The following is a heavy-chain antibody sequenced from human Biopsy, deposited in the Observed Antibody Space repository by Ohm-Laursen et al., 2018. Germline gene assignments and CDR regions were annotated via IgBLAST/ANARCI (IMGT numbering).Heavy chain of an antibody. J-gene: IGHJ4*02. D-gene: IGHD5-24*01. CDR2: IYSGGDT. Sequence: SLRLSCTGTGSTGYNNNMNWVRKGIGKGLERGLLIYSGGDTRDADSVKGRFTISRDSSKNTLYPQMNSLRVEDTAVYYCARGPSGVATIGRGQGTLVTVSS. CDR1: GSTGYNNN. CDR3: ARGPSGVATIG. V-gene: IGHV3-66*01.